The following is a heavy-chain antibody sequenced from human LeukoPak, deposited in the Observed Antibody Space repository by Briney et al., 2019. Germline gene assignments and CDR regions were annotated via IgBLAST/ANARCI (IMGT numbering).Heavy chain of an antibody. CDR2: IYYSGST. CDR1: GGSISSYY. V-gene: IGHV4-59*01. D-gene: IGHD6-19*01. J-gene: IGHJ6*02. Sequence: SETLSLICTVSGGSISSYYWSWIRQPPGKGLEWIGYIYYSGSTNYNPSLKSRVTISVDTSKDQFSLKLSSVTAADTAVYYCARTSSSGWYVDGMDVWGQGTTVTVSS. CDR3: ARTSSSGWYVDGMDV.